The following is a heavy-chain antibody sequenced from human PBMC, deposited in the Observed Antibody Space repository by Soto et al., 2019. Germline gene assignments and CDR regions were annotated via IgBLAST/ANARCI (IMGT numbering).Heavy chain of an antibody. CDR3: AIPMVRGVGPEEGLDD. J-gene: IGHJ4*02. Sequence: SETLSLTCTVSGGSISSSSYYWGWIRQPPGKGLEWIGSIYYSGSTYYNPSLKSRVTISVDTSKNQFSLKLSSVTAADTAVYYCAIPMVRGVGPEEGLDDWGQGTLVPVSS. V-gene: IGHV4-39*01. CDR2: IYYSGST. D-gene: IGHD3-10*01. CDR1: GGSISSSSYY.